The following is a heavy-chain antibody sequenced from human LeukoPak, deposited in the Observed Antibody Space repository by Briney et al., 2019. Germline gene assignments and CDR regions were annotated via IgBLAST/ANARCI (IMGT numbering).Heavy chain of an antibody. D-gene: IGHD3-3*01. J-gene: IGHJ4*02. CDR1: GGTFSSYA. Sequence: ASVKVSCKASGGTFSSYAISWVRQAPGQGLEWMGGIIPIFGTANYAQKFQGRVTITADESTSTAYMELSSLRSEDTAVYYCAGYVWSGYYRTDYWGQGTLVTVSS. V-gene: IGHV1-69*13. CDR2: IIPIFGTA. CDR3: AGYVWSGYYRTDY.